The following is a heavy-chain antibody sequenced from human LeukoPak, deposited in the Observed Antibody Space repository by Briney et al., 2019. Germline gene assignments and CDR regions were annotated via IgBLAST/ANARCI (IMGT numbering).Heavy chain of an antibody. D-gene: IGHD5-12*01. J-gene: IGHJ4*02. Sequence: GGSLRLSCAASGFTFSSYGMHWVRQAPGKGLEWVAVISYDGSNKYYADSVKGRFTISRDNSKNTLYLHMNSLRADDTAVYYCAKGRGDGGYGDYWGQGTLVAVSS. CDR3: AKGRGDGGYGDY. CDR1: GFTFSSYG. V-gene: IGHV3-30*18. CDR2: ISYDGSNK.